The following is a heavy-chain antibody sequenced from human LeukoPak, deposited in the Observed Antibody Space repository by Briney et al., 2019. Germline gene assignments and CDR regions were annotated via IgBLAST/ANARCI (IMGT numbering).Heavy chain of an antibody. Sequence: ASVKVSCTASGYTFTSYYMHWVRQAPGQGLEWMGIINPSGGSTSYAQKFPGRVTMTRDTSTSTVYMELSSLRSEDTAVYYCARDERAEVVSSSGDYWYFDLWGRGTLVTVSS. CDR3: ARDERAEVVSSSGDYWYFDL. J-gene: IGHJ2*01. CDR2: INPSGGST. V-gene: IGHV1-46*01. D-gene: IGHD6-13*01. CDR1: GYTFTSYY.